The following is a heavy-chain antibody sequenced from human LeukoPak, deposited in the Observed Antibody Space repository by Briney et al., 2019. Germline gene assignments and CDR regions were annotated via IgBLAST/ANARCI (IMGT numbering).Heavy chain of an antibody. J-gene: IGHJ3*02. CDR3: ARDPTRGAFDI. CDR1: GFTFSSYS. V-gene: IGHV3-48*01. CDR2: ISSSSSTI. Sequence: PGGSLRLSCAASGFTFSSYSMNWVRQAPGKGLEWVSYISSSSSTIYYADSVKGRFTISRDNAKNSLYLQMNSLRAEDTAVYYCARDPTRGAFDIWGQGTMVTVSS.